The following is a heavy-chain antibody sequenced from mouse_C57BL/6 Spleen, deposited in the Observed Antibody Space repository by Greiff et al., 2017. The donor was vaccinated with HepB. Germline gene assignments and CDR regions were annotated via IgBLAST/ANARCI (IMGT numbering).Heavy chain of an antibody. CDR1: GYAFSSYW. V-gene: IGHV1-80*01. J-gene: IGHJ1*03. CDR2: IYPGDGDT. CDR3: ARRYDYDEGDWYFDV. Sequence: VQLQQSGAELVKPGASVKISCKASGYAFSSYWMNWVKQRPGKGLEWIGQIYPGDGDTNYNGKFKGKATLTADKSFSTAYMQLSSLTSEDSAVYFCARRYDYDEGDWYFDVWGTGTTVTVSS. D-gene: IGHD2-4*01.